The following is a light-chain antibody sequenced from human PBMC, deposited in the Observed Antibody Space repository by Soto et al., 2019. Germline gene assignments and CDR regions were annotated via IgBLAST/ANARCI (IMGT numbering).Light chain of an antibody. CDR2: KAS. Sequence: DIQLTQSPSSLSSSVGDRVSITCRASQTITTWLAWYQQKPGKAPKLLMYKASSLESGVPSRLSGSGSGTEFTLTISSLKHDDFATYYCQHYNSYSEAFGQGTKVDIK. CDR3: QHYNSYSEA. V-gene: IGKV1-5*03. CDR1: QTITTW. J-gene: IGKJ1*01.